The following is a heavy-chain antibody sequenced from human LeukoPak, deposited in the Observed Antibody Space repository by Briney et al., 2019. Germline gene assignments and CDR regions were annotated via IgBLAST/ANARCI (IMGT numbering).Heavy chain of an antibody. D-gene: IGHD3-22*01. CDR3: ARDGEVEDSSGYIWFDP. CDR1: GGSISSYY. Sequence: PSETLSLTCTVSGGSISSYYWSWIRQPPGKGLEWIGYIYYSESTNYNPSLKSRVTISVDTSKNQISLKLSSVTAADTAVYYCARDGEVEDSSGYIWFDPWGQGTLVTVSS. CDR2: IYYSEST. J-gene: IGHJ5*02. V-gene: IGHV4-59*01.